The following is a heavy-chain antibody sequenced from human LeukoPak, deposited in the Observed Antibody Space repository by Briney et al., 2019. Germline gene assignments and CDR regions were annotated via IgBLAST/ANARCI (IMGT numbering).Heavy chain of an antibody. CDR3: ARERGYSGYTLDY. D-gene: IGHD5-12*01. CDR2: VFYNGST. CDR1: GGSISDYF. V-gene: IGHV4-59*03. J-gene: IGHJ4*02. Sequence: SETLSLTCTVSGGSISDYFWSWIRQPPGKGLEWVGYVFYNGSTNYNPSLKSRVTISIDTSRIRFSLRLSSVTAADTARYYCARERGYSGYTLDYWGQGNMVTVSS.